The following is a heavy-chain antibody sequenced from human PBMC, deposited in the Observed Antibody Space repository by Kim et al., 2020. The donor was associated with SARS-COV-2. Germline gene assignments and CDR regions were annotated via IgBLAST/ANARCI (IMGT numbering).Heavy chain of an antibody. D-gene: IGHD3-3*01. CDR2: IYYSGST. V-gene: IGHV4-30-4*01. CDR1: GGSISSGDYY. J-gene: IGHJ6*02. CDR3: AREARFRGYGMDV. Sequence: SETLSLTCTVSGGSISSGDYYWSWIRQPPGKGLEWIGYIYYSGSTYYNPSLKSRVTISVDTSKNQFSLKLSSVTAADTAVYYCAREARFRGYGMDVWGQGTTVTVSS.